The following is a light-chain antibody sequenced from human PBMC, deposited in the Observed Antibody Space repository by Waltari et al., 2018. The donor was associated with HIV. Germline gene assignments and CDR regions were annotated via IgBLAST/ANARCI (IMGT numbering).Light chain of an antibody. CDR1: TSNIGSNA. J-gene: IGLJ2*01. CDR3: AVWDDSLNGNVI. CDR2: TNN. Sequence: QSVLTQPPSTSGTPGQRVTISCSGSTSNIGSNAVNWYQQLPGTAPKLVIYTNNQRMPGVPDRFTGSKSGTSASLAISGLQSEDEAHYHCAVWDDSLNGNVIFGGGTKLTVL. V-gene: IGLV1-44*01.